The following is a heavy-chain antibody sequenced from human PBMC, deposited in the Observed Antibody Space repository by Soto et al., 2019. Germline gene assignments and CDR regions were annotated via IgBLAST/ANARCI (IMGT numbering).Heavy chain of an antibody. D-gene: IGHD3-16*01. V-gene: IGHV4-59*08. J-gene: IGHJ4*02. CDR3: SRRWGTTFVY. CDR1: GGSISSYY. CDR2: IYYSGST. Sequence: PSETLSLTCTVSGGSISSYYWSWIRQPPGKGLEWSGYIYYSGSTNYNPSLKSRVTISVDTSKNQFSLKLSSVTAADTVVYYCSRRWGTTFVYRCQGTLVTVSS.